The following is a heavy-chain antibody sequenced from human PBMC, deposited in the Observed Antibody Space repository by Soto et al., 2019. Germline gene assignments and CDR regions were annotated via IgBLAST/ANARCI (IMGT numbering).Heavy chain of an antibody. CDR3: ARENFWSGNYYYYGMDV. V-gene: IGHV3-7*03. D-gene: IGHD3-3*01. J-gene: IGHJ6*02. CDR2: IKQDGSEK. Sequence: GGSLRLSCAASRFTFSSYWMSWVRQAPGKGLEWVANIKQDGSEKYYVDSVKGRFTISRDNAKNSLYLQMNSLRAEDTAVYYCARENFWSGNYYYYGMDVWGQGTTVTVSS. CDR1: RFTFSSYW.